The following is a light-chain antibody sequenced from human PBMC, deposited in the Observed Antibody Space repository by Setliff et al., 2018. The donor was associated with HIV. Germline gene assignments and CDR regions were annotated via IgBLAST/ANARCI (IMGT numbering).Light chain of an antibody. CDR1: SDDVGASNY. J-gene: IGLJ1*01. Sequence: QPALAQPASMSGSPGQSITISCTGTSDDVGASNYVSWYQQHPGKAPKLIIYEVKVRPSGVSSRFSGSKSGNTASLTLSGLQTEDEADYYCSSYTKPASVYVFGSGTKVTVL. CDR3: SSYTKPASVYV. V-gene: IGLV2-14*01. CDR2: EVK.